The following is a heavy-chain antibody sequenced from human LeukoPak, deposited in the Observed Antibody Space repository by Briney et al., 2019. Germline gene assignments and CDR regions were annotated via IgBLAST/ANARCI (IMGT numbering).Heavy chain of an antibody. D-gene: IGHD4-23*01. Sequence: ASVKVSCEASGYTFTSYYTHWVRQAPGQGLEWMGIINPSGGSTSYAQKFQGRVTMTRDTSTSTVYMELSSLRSEDTAVYYCARGTATTVVTPEYAFDIWGQGTMVTVSS. CDR1: GYTFTSYY. V-gene: IGHV1-46*01. CDR3: ARGTATTVVTPEYAFDI. CDR2: INPSGGST. J-gene: IGHJ3*02.